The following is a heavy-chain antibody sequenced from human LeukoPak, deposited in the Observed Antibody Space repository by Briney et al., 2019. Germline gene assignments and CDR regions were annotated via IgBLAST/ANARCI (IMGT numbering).Heavy chain of an antibody. J-gene: IGHJ4*02. Sequence: GRSLRLSCAASGFTFSSYAMHWVRQAPGKGLEWVAVISYDGSNKYYADSVKGRFTISRDNANNALNLQINSLRAEDTALYYCARGDGTSSGLYFHYWGQGTLVTVSS. V-gene: IGHV3-30-3*01. CDR3: ARGDGTSSGLYFHY. CDR1: GFTFSSYA. D-gene: IGHD6-6*01. CDR2: ISYDGSNK.